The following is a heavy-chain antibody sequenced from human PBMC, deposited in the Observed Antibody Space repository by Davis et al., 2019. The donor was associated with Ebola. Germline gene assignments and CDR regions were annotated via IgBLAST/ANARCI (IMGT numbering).Heavy chain of an antibody. CDR3: VRDSNYYDRSGYYIDP. CDR1: DFAFTTYG. J-gene: IGHJ5*02. Sequence: ASVQVSCKGFDFAFTTYGFSWLRQAPGLGPEGVGWVSGYNGNTKYAEKFQGRVTMTTDTSTNTVHMELRSLRSDDTAVYYCVRDSNYYDRSGYYIDPWGQGTLVTVSS. CDR2: VSGYNGNT. D-gene: IGHD3-22*01. V-gene: IGHV1-18*04.